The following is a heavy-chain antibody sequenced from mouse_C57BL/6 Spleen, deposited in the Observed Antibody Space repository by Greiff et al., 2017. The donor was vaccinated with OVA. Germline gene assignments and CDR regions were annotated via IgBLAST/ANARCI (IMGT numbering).Heavy chain of an antibody. CDR1: GYTFTSYW. CDR2: IDPSDSYT. Sequence: VQLQQPGAELVKPGASVKLSCKASGYTFTSYWMQWVKQRPGQGLEWIGEIDPSDSYTNYNQKFKGKATLTVDTSSSTAYMQLSSLTSEDSAVYYCARKGGSWFAYWGQGTLVTVFA. V-gene: IGHV1-50*01. D-gene: IGHD3-1*01. CDR3: ARKGGSWFAY. J-gene: IGHJ3*01.